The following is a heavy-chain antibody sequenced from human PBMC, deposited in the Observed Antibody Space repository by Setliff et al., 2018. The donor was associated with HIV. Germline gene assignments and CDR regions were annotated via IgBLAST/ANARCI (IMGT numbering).Heavy chain of an antibody. CDR2: ISSSGNTV. CDR1: EFTFSSYW. J-gene: IGHJ4*02. CDR3: ARYFRDGSYNDY. V-gene: IGHV3-48*03. Sequence: PGGSLRLSCEASEFTFSSYWMSWARQAPGKGLEWVSYISSSGNTVYYADSVKGRFAISRDNAKRSLYLQMNSLRGEDTAVYYCARYFRDGSYNDYWGQGTLVTVSS. D-gene: IGHD3-10*01.